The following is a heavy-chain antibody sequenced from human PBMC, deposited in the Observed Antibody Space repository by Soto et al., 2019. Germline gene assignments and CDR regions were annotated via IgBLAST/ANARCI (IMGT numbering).Heavy chain of an antibody. D-gene: IGHD2-21*01. CDR2: IISPGSFI. Sequence: GGSLRLSCAASGFTFSTYSMNWVRQAPGKGLEWVSSIISPGSFIYYADSLKDRFTISRDNAKNSLYLQMDSLRAEDTAVYYCARGPMAVIGRYYYNMDVWGKGTTVTVSS. CDR3: ARGPMAVIGRYYYNMDV. CDR1: GFTFSTYS. J-gene: IGHJ6*04. V-gene: IGHV3-21*06.